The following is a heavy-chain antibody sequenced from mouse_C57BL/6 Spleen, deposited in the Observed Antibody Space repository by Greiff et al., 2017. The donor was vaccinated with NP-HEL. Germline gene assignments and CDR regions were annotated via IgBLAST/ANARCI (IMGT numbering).Heavy chain of an antibody. CDR3: TRLRRGEGYAMDY. V-gene: IGHV1-15*01. J-gene: IGHJ4*01. CDR2: IDPETGGT. CDR1: GYTFTDYE. D-gene: IGHD2-12*01. Sequence: QVQLQQSGAELARPGASVTLSCKASGYTFTDYEMHWVKQTPVHGLEWIGAIDPETGGTAYNQKFKGKAILTADKSSSTAYMELRSLTSEDSAVYYCTRLRRGEGYAMDYWGQGTSVTVSS.